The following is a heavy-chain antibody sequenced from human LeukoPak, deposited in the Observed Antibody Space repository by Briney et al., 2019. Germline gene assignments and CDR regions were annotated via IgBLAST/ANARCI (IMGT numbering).Heavy chain of an antibody. J-gene: IGHJ4*02. V-gene: IGHV3-7*01. CDR3: ARDTLGEGEDTNYAVYYFDY. CDR1: GFRFNTYW. CDR2: IKQDGNEK. Sequence: GGSLRLSCAASGFRFNTYWMSWVCQAPGKGLEWVANIKQDGNEKYYADSVKGRFTISRDNGKNSLDLQMNSLRADDTAVYYCARDTLGEGEDTNYAVYYFDYWGQGTVVTVSS. D-gene: IGHD3-10*01.